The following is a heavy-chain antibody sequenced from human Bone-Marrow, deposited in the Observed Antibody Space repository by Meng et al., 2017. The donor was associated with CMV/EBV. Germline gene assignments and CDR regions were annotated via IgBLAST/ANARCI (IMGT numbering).Heavy chain of an antibody. CDR1: GYRFTSYW. Sequence: SCKASGYRFTSYWIGWVRQMPGTGLEWMAIFYPGDSDTRYSPSFQGQITISADKSVSTAYLQWSSLKASDSGIYYCARRGSSWYGVDHWGQGTLVTVSS. CDR3: ARRGSSWYGVDH. CDR2: FYPGDSDT. D-gene: IGHD6-13*01. J-gene: IGHJ4*02. V-gene: IGHV5-51*01.